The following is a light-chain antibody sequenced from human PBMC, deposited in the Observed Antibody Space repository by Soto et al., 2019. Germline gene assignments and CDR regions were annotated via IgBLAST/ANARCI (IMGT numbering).Light chain of an antibody. J-gene: IGKJ1*01. CDR1: QTVSRY. CDR2: AAS. CDR3: QQTYSNLWT. Sequence: DIQLTQSPSSLSASVGDTVTITCRASQTVSRYLNWYQQKSGTAPKLLIYAASTLHTGVLSRFSGRGSGTDFTLTINNLQREDFAEYFCQQTYSNLWTFGQGTKVDIK. V-gene: IGKV1-39*01.